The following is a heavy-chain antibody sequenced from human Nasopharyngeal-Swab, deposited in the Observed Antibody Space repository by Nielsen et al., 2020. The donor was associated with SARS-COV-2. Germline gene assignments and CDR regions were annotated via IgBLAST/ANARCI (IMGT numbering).Heavy chain of an antibody. J-gene: IGHJ3*02. CDR2: FDPEDGET. Sequence: ASVKVSCKVSGYTLTELSMHWMRQAPGKGLEWMGGFDPEDGETIYAQKFQGRVTMTEDTSTDTAYMELSSLRSEDTAVYYCATSVTMIVVAHDAFDIWGQGTMVTVSS. CDR1: GYTLTELS. V-gene: IGHV1-24*01. D-gene: IGHD3-22*01. CDR3: ATSVTMIVVAHDAFDI.